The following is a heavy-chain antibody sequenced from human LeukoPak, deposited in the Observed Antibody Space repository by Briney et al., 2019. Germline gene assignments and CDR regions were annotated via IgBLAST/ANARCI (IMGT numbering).Heavy chain of an antibody. CDR3: ARDLSPEIVTGWFDP. CDR1: GFTFSSYG. CDR2: IWYDGSNK. Sequence: GGSLRLSCAASGFTFSSYGMHWVRQAPGKGLEWVAVIWYDGSNKYYADSVKGRFTISRDNSKNTLYLQMNSLRAEDTAVYYCARDLSPEIVTGWFDPWGQGTLVTVSS. V-gene: IGHV3-33*01. J-gene: IGHJ5*02. D-gene: IGHD2-21*01.